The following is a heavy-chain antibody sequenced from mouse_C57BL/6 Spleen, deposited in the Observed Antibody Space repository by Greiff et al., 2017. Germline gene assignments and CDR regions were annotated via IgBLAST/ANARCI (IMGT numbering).Heavy chain of an antibody. Sequence: QVQLKESGAELVRPGTSVKVSCKASGYAFTNYLIEWVKQRPGQGLEWIGVINPGSGGTNYNEKFKGKATLTADKSSSTAYMQLSSLTSEDSAVYFCARGWLLHWYFDVWGTGTTVTVSS. J-gene: IGHJ1*03. CDR1: GYAFTNYL. CDR2: INPGSGGT. CDR3: ARGWLLHWYFDV. D-gene: IGHD2-3*01. V-gene: IGHV1-54*01.